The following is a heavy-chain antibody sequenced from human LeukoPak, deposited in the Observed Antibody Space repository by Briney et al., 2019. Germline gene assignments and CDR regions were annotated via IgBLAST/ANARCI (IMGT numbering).Heavy chain of an antibody. CDR2: ISSSSSTI. V-gene: IGHV3-48*01. J-gene: IGHJ4*02. D-gene: IGHD6-13*01. CDR1: GFTFSSYS. CDR3: AVQRTLWQQVLDH. Sequence: GGSLRLSCAASGFTFSSYSMNWVRQAPGKGLEWVSYISSSSSTIYYADSVKGRFTISRDNAKNSLYLQMNSLRAEDTAVYYCAVQRTLWQQVLDHWGQGTLVTVSS.